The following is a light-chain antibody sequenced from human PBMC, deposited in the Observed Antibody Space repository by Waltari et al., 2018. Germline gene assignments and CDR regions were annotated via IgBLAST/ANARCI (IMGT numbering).Light chain of an antibody. Sequence: QSTLTQPASVSGSRGPTITISCTGTSSAIGGYDFVSWYQQFPGKAPKLSIYDVNNRPSGGSDRFSGFKSGNTASLTISGLQTEDEAEYYCSSYTSTNTHVVFGGGTKLTVL. V-gene: IGLV2-14*03. CDR3: SSYTSTNTHVV. CDR2: DVN. J-gene: IGLJ2*01. CDR1: SSAIGGYDF.